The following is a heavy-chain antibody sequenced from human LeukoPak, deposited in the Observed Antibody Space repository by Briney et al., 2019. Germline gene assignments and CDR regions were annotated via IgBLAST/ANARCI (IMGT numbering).Heavy chain of an antibody. CDR2: IWYDGSNE. CDR1: GFTFSSYG. J-gene: IGHJ2*01. Sequence: PGGSLRLSCAASGFTFSSYGMHWVCQAPGKGLEWVAVIWYDGSNEYYADSVKGRFTISRDNSKNTLYMQMNSLRVEDTAVYYCARDRSAVTANAIWSRYFDLWGRGTLVTVSS. CDR3: ARDRSAVTANAIWSRYFDL. V-gene: IGHV3-33*01. D-gene: IGHD2-21*02.